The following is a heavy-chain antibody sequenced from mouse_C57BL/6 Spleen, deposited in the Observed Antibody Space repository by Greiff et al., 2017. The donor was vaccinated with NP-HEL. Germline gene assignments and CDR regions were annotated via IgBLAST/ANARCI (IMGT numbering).Heavy chain of an antibody. Sequence: EVKVEESGEGLVKPGGSLKLSCAASGFTFSSYAMSWVRQTPEKRLEWVAYISSGGDYIYYADTVKGRFTISRDNARNTLYLQMSSLKSEDTAMYYCTRDDSGRGYYFDYWGQGTTLTVSS. V-gene: IGHV5-9-1*02. J-gene: IGHJ2*01. D-gene: IGHD4-1*01. CDR3: TRDDSGRGYYFDY. CDR1: GFTFSSYA. CDR2: ISSGGDYI.